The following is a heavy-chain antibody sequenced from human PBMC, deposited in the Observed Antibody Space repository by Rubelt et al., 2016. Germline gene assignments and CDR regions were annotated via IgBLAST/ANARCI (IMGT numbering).Heavy chain of an antibody. CDR3: VRRLESDVHIERSVEY. CDR1: GYSFTSYW. J-gene: IGHJ4*02. Sequence: EVQLVQSGAEVKKPGESLKISCKGSGYSFTSYWIGWVRQMPGKGLEWMGIIYPGDSDTRYSPSFVCQVTISADKSISNAYLQWSSLRASDTAMYYCVRRLESDVHIERSVEYWGQGTLVTVSS. CDR2: IYPGDSDT. D-gene: IGHD3-3*01. V-gene: IGHV5-51*01.